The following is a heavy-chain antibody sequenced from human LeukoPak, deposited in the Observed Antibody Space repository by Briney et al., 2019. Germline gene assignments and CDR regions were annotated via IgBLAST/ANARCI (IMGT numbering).Heavy chain of an antibody. CDR3: AKSRGVVPAAPLGY. V-gene: IGHV3-30*18. D-gene: IGHD2-2*01. J-gene: IGHJ4*02. Sequence: GRSLRVSRAASGFTLYSYGMHWVRQAPGKGLEWVAVISYDGSNKYYADSVKGRFTISRDNSKNTLYLQMNSVRADDTAVYYWAKSRGVVPAAPLGYWGQETLLTDSS. CDR1: GFTLYSYG. CDR2: ISYDGSNK.